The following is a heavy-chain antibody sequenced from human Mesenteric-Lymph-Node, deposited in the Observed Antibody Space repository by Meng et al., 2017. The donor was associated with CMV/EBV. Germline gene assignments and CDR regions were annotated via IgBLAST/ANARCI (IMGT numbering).Heavy chain of an antibody. D-gene: IGHD2-2*01. V-gene: IGHV3-20*04. CDR2: INWNGGST. CDR3: ARGYCSSTSCYYYYGMDV. J-gene: IGHJ6*02. CDR1: GFIVSSNY. Sequence: GESLKISCAASGFIVSSNYMSWVRQAPGKGLEWVSGINWNGGSTGYADSVKGRFTISRDNAKNSLYLQMNSLRAEDTALYYCARGYCSSTSCYYYYGMDVWGQGTTVTVSS.